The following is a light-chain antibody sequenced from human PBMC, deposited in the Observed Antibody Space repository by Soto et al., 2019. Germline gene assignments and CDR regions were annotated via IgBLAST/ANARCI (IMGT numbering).Light chain of an antibody. CDR3: SSYTSSSTLYV. J-gene: IGLJ1*01. Sequence: QSALTQPASVSGSPGQSITISCTGTSSDVGGYNYVSWYQQHPGKAPKLMIYDVSHRPSGVSNRFSGSKSGNTASLPISGLQAEDEADYYCSSYTSSSTLYVFGTGTKVTVL. CDR1: SSDVGGYNY. CDR2: DVS. V-gene: IGLV2-14*01.